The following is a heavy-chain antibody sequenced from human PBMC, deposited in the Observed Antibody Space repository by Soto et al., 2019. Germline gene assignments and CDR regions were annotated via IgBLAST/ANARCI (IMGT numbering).Heavy chain of an antibody. CDR2: IYYSGST. J-gene: IGHJ4*02. CDR1: GGSISSYY. Sequence: PSETLSLTCTVSGGSISSYYWSWLRQPPGKGLEWIGYIYYSGSTNYNPSLKSRVTISVDTSKNQFSLKLSSVTAADTAVYYCARGVRDYGDYVDYWGQGTLVTVSS. V-gene: IGHV4-59*01. CDR3: ARGVRDYGDYVDY. D-gene: IGHD4-17*01.